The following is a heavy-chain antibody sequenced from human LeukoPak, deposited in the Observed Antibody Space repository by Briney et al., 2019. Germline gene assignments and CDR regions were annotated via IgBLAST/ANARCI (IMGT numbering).Heavy chain of an antibody. Sequence: GGSLRLSCGASGFTFRSHWMSWVRQAPGKGLEWVANIKLDGSEKYYVDSVKGRFTISRDNAKNLLYLQMNSLRAEDTAVYYCARFPTHYYFDYWGQGTLVTVSS. CDR2: IKLDGSEK. V-gene: IGHV3-7*01. CDR1: GFTFRSHW. J-gene: IGHJ4*02. CDR3: ARFPTHYYFDY.